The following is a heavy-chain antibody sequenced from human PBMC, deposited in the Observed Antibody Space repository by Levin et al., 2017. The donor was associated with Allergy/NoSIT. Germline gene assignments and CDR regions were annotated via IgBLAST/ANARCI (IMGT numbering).Heavy chain of an antibody. V-gene: IGHV3-23*05. CDR3: AKGGKVTTHLQH. Sequence: GGSLRLSCAASGFRFSNHAMSWVRQAPEKGLEWVSTISSSGTGTYYADSVKGRFTISRDNSRNTLSLQMNSLRVEDTALYYCAKGGKVTTHLQHWGQGTLITVSS. CDR1: GFRFSNHA. D-gene: IGHD4-17*01. CDR2: ISSSGTGT. J-gene: IGHJ1*01.